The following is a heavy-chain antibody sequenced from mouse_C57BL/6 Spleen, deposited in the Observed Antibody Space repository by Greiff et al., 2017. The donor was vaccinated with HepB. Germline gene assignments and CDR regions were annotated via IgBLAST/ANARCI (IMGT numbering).Heavy chain of an antibody. CDR3: ARDQDLYGSSYFYWYFDV. CDR1: GYSITSGYD. V-gene: IGHV3-1*01. J-gene: IGHJ1*03. Sequence: EVQLVESGPGMVKPSQSLSLTCTVTGYSITSGYDWHWIRHFPGNKLEWMGYISYSGSTNYNPSLKSRISITHDTSKNHFFLKLNSVTTEDTATYYCARDQDLYGSSYFYWYFDVWGTGTTVTVSS. D-gene: IGHD1-1*01. CDR2: ISYSGST.